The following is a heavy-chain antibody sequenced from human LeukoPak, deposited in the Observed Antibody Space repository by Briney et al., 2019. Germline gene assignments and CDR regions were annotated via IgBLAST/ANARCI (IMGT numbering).Heavy chain of an antibody. J-gene: IGHJ4*02. CDR3: ARTYYDSSGYYFDY. Sequence: ASVKVSCKAPGGTFSSYAISWVRQAPGQGLEWMGRIIPILGIANYAQKFQGRVTITADKSTSTAYMELSSLRSEDTAVYYCARTYYDSSGYYFDYWGQGTLVTVSS. D-gene: IGHD3-22*01. CDR1: GGTFSSYA. V-gene: IGHV1-69*04. CDR2: IIPILGIA.